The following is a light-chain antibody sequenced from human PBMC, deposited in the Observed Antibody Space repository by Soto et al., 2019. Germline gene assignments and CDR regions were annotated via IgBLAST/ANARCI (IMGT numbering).Light chain of an antibody. J-gene: IGLJ1*01. CDR3: SSYTSSSIDYV. CDR2: EVS. V-gene: IGLV2-14*01. CDR1: SSDVGGYNY. Sequence: QSALTQPASVSGSPGQSITISCTGTSSDVGGYNYVSWYQQHPGKAPKLMIYEVSNRPSGVSNRFSGSKSGNTASLTISGLQDEDEDDYYCSSYTSSSIDYVFGTGTKLTVL.